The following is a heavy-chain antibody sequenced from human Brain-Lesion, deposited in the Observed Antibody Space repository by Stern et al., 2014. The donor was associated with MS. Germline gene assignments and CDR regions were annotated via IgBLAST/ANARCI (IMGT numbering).Heavy chain of an antibody. Sequence: VQLVESGGGVVQPGKYLRLPCAASGFTFRSYGMHWVRQAPGKGLAWVALARYDGSTAYYTTSVKGRFPISRDNSKNTLSLQMNSLTAEDTAVYYCARGHIPYAYNYLFDYWGQGTLVTVSS. V-gene: IGHV3-33*01. CDR1: GFTFRSYG. D-gene: IGHD5-24*01. J-gene: IGHJ4*02. CDR3: ARGHIPYAYNYLFDY. CDR2: ARYDGSTA.